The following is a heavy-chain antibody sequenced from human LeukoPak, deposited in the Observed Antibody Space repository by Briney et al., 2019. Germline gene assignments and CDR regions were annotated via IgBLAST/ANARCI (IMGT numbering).Heavy chain of an antibody. CDR3: AKLYYYDSSGYYYTDYYYYYMDV. CDR2: ISGSGGST. D-gene: IGHD3-22*01. Sequence: HPGGSLRLSCAASGFTFSSYGMSWVRQAPGKGLEWVSAISGSGGSTYYADSVKGRFTISRDNSKNTLYLQMNSLRAEDTAVYYCAKLYYYDSSGYYYTDYYYYYMDVWGKGTTVTISS. CDR1: GFTFSSYG. J-gene: IGHJ6*03. V-gene: IGHV3-23*01.